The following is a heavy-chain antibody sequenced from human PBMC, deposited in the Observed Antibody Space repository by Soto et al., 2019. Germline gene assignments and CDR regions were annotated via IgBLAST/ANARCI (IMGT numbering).Heavy chain of an antibody. CDR2: ISDSGVNT. J-gene: IGHJ4*02. CDR1: GFTFSNYA. Sequence: GGSLRLSCTASGFTFSNYAMSWVRQAPGMGLEWVSTISDSGVNTFFGDSMKDRFTISRDNSKSTVYLQLNTVRAEDTAIYYCARTIGADFFDYWGQGTLVTVSS. CDR3: ARTIGADFFDY. V-gene: IGHV3-23*01. D-gene: IGHD6-25*01.